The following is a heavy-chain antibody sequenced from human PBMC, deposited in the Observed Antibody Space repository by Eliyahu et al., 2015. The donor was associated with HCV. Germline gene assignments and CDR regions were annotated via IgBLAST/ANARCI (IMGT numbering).Heavy chain of an antibody. CDR1: GFIFSNNV. CDR3: VKHLYWWCMDY. Sequence: EVQLLESGGGLVQPGGSLRLSCAASGFIFSNNVMGWVRQAPGKGLEWVADISGNGGTEDYADSVKGRFTISRDNSKNTLYLQMNALRAEDTAVYYCVKHLYWWCMDYWGQGTLVTVSS. V-gene: IGHV3-23*01. J-gene: IGHJ4*02. D-gene: IGHD2-8*02. CDR2: ISGNGGTE.